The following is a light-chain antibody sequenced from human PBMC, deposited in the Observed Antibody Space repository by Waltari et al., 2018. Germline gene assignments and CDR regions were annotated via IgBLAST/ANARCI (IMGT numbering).Light chain of an antibody. Sequence: DIQMTQSPSSLSASVRDRVTITCRASQSIRSYLNWYQQKPGTSPKLLIYAASSLQIRVRERFSCRGYGTDFNLTISSMQPEDFATYYCQQSYSTPPITFGQWTRLEIK. CDR2: AAS. J-gene: IGKJ5*01. CDR3: QQSYSTPPIT. V-gene: IGKV1-39*01. CDR1: QSIRSY.